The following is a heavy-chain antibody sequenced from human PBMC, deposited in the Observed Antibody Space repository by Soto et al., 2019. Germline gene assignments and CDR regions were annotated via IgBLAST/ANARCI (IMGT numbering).Heavy chain of an antibody. Sequence: PGGSLRLSCVASGFTFSSYSMNWVRQAPGKGLEWVSSISSSSSYTYYADSVKGRFTISRANARNSLYLQMNSLRAEDTAVYYCARDAFKSSGWYGQVLDWGQGTLVTVSS. V-gene: IGHV3-21*01. CDR3: ARDAFKSSGWYGQVLD. J-gene: IGHJ4*02. CDR1: GFTFSSYS. D-gene: IGHD6-19*01. CDR2: ISSSSSYT.